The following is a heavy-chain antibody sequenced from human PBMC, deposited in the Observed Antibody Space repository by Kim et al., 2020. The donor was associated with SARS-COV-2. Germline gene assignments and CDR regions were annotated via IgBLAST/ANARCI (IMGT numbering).Heavy chain of an antibody. CDR3: ARDQGKYCTNGVCGKPYYYYGMDV. J-gene: IGHJ6*02. V-gene: IGHV3-66*01. CDR1: GFTVSSNY. D-gene: IGHD2-8*01. CDR2: VYSGGST. Sequence: GGSLRLSCAASGFTVSSNYMSWVRQAPGKGLEWVSVVYSGGSTYYADSVKGRFTISRDISKNTLYLQMDSLRAEDTAVYYCARDQGKYCTNGVCGKPYYYYGMDVWGQGTAVTVSS.